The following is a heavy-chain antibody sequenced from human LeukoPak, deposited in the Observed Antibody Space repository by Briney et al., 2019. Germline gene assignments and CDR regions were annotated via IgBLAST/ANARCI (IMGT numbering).Heavy chain of an antibody. CDR2: LNPGGSAK. V-gene: IGHV3-7*01. CDR3: LGSEDLG. CDR1: TVTFSSHW. Sequence: PGGSLRLSCAASTVTFSSHWMHWVRQAPGRGLEWVAGLNPGGSAKYYVDSVKGQFTIISANAKNSLFLQMTSLRAEATAVYYCLGSEDLGWGQGNLVTVSS. J-gene: IGHJ4*02. D-gene: IGHD6-25*01.